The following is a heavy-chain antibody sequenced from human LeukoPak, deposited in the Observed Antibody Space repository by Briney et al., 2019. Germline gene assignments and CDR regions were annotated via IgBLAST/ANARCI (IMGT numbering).Heavy chain of an antibody. J-gene: IGHJ3*02. D-gene: IGHD3-16*02. Sequence: GGSLRLSCAPSGFIFSAYWIHWARQAPGKGLVWVSRINSYGSSTIYGDSVKGRCTISIDNSNNTLYLQMNSLRAEDTAVYYCARVNRGDAFDIWGQGTLVTVSS. V-gene: IGHV3-74*01. CDR2: INSYGSST. CDR3: ARVNRGDAFDI. CDR1: GFIFSAYW.